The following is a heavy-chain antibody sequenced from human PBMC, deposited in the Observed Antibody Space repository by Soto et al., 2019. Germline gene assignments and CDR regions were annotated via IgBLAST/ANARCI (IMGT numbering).Heavy chain of an antibody. J-gene: IGHJ6*02. D-gene: IGHD2-15*01. CDR3: ARVSGGSCYSTLCYYYYAMDV. CDR1: GLPFISYG. Sequence: GGSLRLSCAASGLPFISYGMHWVRQAPGKGLEWVAVIWYDGSNKYYADSVKGRFTISRDNSKNTLYLQMNSLRAEDTAVYYCARVSGGSCYSTLCYYYYAMDVWGQGTTVTVSS. V-gene: IGHV3-33*01. CDR2: IWYDGSNK.